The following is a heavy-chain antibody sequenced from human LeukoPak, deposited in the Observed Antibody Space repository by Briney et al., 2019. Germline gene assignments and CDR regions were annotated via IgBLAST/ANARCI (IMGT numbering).Heavy chain of an antibody. CDR3: ARRTGTGDGYDI. V-gene: IGHV5-51*01. CDR1: GYSFSKYW. Sequence: GESLKISCKGSGYSFSKYWIGWVRQMPGKGLGWMGIIYPGDSNTRYSPSFQGQVTISANKSISTAYLQLSSLKASDTALYYCARRTGTGDGYDIWGEGTMVTVSS. J-gene: IGHJ3*02. CDR2: IYPGDSNT. D-gene: IGHD6-13*01.